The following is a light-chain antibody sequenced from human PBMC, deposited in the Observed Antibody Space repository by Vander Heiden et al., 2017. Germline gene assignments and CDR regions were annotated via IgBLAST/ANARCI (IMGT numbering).Light chain of an antibody. CDR1: SSDVGGDKY. CDR3: SSYTRSGVV. CDR2: DSS. V-gene: IGLV2-14*01. Sequence: QSALTQPASVSGSPGQSTTISCTGTSSDVGGDKYVSWYQQNPGKAPKSMIYDSSNRPSGVSNRFSGSKSGNTASLTISGLQAEDEAEYYCSSYTRSGVVFGGGTKLTVL. J-gene: IGLJ2*01.